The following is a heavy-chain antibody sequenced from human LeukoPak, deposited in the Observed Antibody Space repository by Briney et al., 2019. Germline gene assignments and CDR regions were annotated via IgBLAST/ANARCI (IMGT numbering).Heavy chain of an antibody. J-gene: IGHJ5*02. D-gene: IGHD6-13*01. CDR2: MNPNSGNT. Sequence: ASVKVSCKASGYTFTSYDINWVRQATGQGLEWTGWMNPNSGNTGYAQKFQGRVTMTRNTSISTAYMELSSLRSEDTAVYYCARGTTKYSSSDWFDPWGQGTLVTVSS. CDR3: ARGTTKYSSSDWFDP. V-gene: IGHV1-8*01. CDR1: GYTFTSYD.